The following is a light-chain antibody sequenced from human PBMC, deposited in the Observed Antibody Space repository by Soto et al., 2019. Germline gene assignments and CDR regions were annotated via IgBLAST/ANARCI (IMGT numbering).Light chain of an antibody. Sequence: DIQMTQSPSSLSASVGDRVTITCQASQDISNYLNWYQQKAGKAPKLLIYDASNLETGVPSRFSGSGSGTDFTFTISSLQPEDIATYYCQQYDNPPYNFGQGTKVDIK. CDR2: DAS. CDR3: QQYDNPPYN. CDR1: QDISNY. J-gene: IGKJ2*01. V-gene: IGKV1-33*01.